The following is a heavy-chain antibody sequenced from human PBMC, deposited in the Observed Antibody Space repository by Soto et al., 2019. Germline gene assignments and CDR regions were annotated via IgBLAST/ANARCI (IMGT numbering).Heavy chain of an antibody. V-gene: IGHV4-59*01. CDR1: GGSISGSY. D-gene: IGHD6-19*01. CDR3: ARSVAVPGAHIDY. CDR2: VYYTGST. Sequence: SETLSLTCSVPGGSISGSYWSWIRQSPGKGLEWLGYVYYTGSTNYSPSLRSRVSISVDTSKNEFSLRLGSVTAADTAVYFCARSVAVPGAHIDYWGQGTQVTVSS. J-gene: IGHJ4*02.